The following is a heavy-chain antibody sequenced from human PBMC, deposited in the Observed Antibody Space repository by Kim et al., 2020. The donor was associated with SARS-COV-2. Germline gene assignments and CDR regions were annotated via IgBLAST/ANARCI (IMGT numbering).Heavy chain of an antibody. V-gene: IGHV1-46*01. J-gene: IGHJ4*02. CDR3: ARDSYYDILTGPDY. Sequence: AQKFQGRVTMTRDTSTSTVYMELSSLRSEDTAVYYCARDSYYDILTGPDYWGQGTLVTVSS. D-gene: IGHD3-9*01.